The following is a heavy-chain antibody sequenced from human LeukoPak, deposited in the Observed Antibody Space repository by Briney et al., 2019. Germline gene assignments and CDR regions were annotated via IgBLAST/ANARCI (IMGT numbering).Heavy chain of an antibody. D-gene: IGHD2-2*01. V-gene: IGHV5-51*01. CDR3: ARLFKRSTSSLHGMDV. Sequence: GESLKISCKGSGYSFTSYWIGWVRQMPGKGLEWMGIIYPGDSDTRYSSSFQGQVTISADKSISTAYLQWSSLKASDTAMYYCARLFKRSTSSLHGMDVWGQGTTVTVSS. CDR1: GYSFTSYW. CDR2: IYPGDSDT. J-gene: IGHJ6*02.